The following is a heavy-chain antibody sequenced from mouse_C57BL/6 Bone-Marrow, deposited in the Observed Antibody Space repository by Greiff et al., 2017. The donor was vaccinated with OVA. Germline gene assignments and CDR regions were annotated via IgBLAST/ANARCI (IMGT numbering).Heavy chain of an antibody. J-gene: IGHJ1*03. Sequence: EVMLVESGGGLVQPGGSLKLSCAASGFTFSDYGMAWVRQAPRKGPEWVAFISNLAYSIYYAATVTGRFTISSENAKNTRYLEMRSLRSEDTAMYYCARRGGYFDVWGTGTTVTVSS. V-gene: IGHV5-15*01. CDR3: ARRGGYFDV. CDR1: GFTFSDYG. CDR2: ISNLAYSI.